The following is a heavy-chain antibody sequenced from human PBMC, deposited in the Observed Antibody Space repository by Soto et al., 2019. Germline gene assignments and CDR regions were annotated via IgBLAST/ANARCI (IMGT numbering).Heavy chain of an antibody. CDR2: IWYDGSNK. V-gene: IGHV3-33*01. CDR1: GFTFSSYG. J-gene: IGHJ3*02. D-gene: IGHD3-16*01. CDR3: AREYYDYVWGSYGAFVI. Sequence: QVQLVESGGGVVQPGRSLRLSCAASGFTFSSYGMHWVRQAPGKGLEWVAVIWYDGSNKYYADSVKGRFTISRDNSKNTLYLQMNSLRAEDTAVYYCAREYYDYVWGSYGAFVIWGQGTMVTVSS.